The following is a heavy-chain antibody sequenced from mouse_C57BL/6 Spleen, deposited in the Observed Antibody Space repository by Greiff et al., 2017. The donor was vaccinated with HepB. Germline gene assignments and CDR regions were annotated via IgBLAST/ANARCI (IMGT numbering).Heavy chain of an antibody. CDR2: IWSGGST. D-gene: IGHD2-4*01. Sequence: VQLQESGPRLVQPSQSLSITCTVSGFSLTSYGVHWVRQSPGKGLEWLGVIWSGGSTDYNAAFISRLSISKDNSKSQVFFKMNSLQADDTAIYYCARNEGLRGGAWFAYWGQGTLVTVSA. CDR3: ARNEGLRGGAWFAY. J-gene: IGHJ3*01. V-gene: IGHV2-2*01. CDR1: GFSLTSYG.